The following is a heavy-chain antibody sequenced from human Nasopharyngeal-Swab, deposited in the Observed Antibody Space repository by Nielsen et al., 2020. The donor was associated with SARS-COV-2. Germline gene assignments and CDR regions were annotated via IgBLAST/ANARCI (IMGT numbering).Heavy chain of an antibody. CDR3: ARDLGYGSLHFDY. D-gene: IGHD2-15*01. J-gene: IGHJ4*02. Sequence: SLKISCAASGFTFDDYAMHWVRQAPGKGLEWVSGISWNSGSIGYADSVKGRFTISRDNAKNSLYLQMNSLRAEDTAVYYCARDLGYGSLHFDYWGQGTLVTVSS. V-gene: IGHV3-9*01. CDR2: ISWNSGSI. CDR1: GFTFDDYA.